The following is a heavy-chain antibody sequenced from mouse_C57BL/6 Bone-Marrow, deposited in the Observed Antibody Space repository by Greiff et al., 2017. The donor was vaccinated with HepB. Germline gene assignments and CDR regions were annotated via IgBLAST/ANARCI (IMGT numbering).Heavy chain of an antibody. Sequence: EVMLVESGEGLVKPGGSLKLSCAASGFTFSSYAMSWVRQTPEKRLEWVAYISSGGDYIYYADTVKGRFTICRDNARNTLYLKMSSLKSEDTDMYYCTRGDYSNYVWYFDVWGTGTTVTVSS. V-gene: IGHV5-9-1*02. CDR2: ISSGGDYI. CDR3: TRGDYSNYVWYFDV. J-gene: IGHJ1*03. D-gene: IGHD2-5*01. CDR1: GFTFSSYA.